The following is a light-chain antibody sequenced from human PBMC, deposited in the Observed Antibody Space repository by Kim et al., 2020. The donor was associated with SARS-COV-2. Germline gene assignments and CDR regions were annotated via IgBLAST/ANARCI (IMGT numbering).Light chain of an antibody. CDR2: DVS. V-gene: IGLV2-11*01. CDR3: CSYAGSCVV. J-gene: IGLJ2*01. Sequence: QSALTQPHSVSGSPGQSVTISCTGTSSDVGGYNYVSWYQQHPGKAPKLMIYDVSKRPSGVPDRFSGSKSGNTASLTISGLQAEDEADYYCCSYAGSCVVFGGGTQLTVL. CDR1: SSDVGGYNY.